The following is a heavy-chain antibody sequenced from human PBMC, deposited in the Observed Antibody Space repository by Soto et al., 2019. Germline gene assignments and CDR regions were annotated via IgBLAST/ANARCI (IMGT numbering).Heavy chain of an antibody. CDR3: ATGLHAAAILDAFHF. CDR2: ISGSSSYI. V-gene: IGHV3-21*01. Sequence: PVGSLRLSCAASGFTFSAHNMNWVRQAPGKGLEWVSSISGSSSYIYYADSVKGRFTISRDNAENSLYLQMNSLRVEDTAMYFCATGLHAAAILDAFHFWGQGTMVTVSS. CDR1: GFTFSAHN. J-gene: IGHJ3*01. D-gene: IGHD2-2*01.